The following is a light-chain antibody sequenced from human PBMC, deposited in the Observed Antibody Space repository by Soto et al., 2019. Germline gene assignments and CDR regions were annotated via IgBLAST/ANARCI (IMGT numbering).Light chain of an antibody. CDR3: RQYVSYPVT. Sequence: DIQMTQSPSTLSASVGDRVTITCRASQSISNSLAWYQQKPGKAPNLLIYKASSLESGVPSRFSGSGSGTEFTLTISSLQPDDVATYYCRQYVSYPVTFGGGTKVVMK. CDR1: QSISNS. CDR2: KAS. V-gene: IGKV1-5*03. J-gene: IGKJ4*01.